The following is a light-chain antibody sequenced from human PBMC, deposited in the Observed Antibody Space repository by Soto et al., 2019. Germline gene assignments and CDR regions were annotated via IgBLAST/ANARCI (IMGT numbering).Light chain of an antibody. J-gene: IGKJ5*01. CDR1: QSVSSY. Sequence: EIVMTQSPATLSVSPVERATPSCRASQSVSSYLAWYQQKPGQAPRLLIYDASSRATGIPARFSGSGSGTDFTLTISSLEPEDFAVYYCQQRSNWPITIGQGTRLEIK. V-gene: IGKV3-11*01. CDR2: DAS. CDR3: QQRSNWPIT.